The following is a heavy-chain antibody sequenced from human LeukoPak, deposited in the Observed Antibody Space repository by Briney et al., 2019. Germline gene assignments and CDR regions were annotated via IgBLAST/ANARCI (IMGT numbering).Heavy chain of an antibody. V-gene: IGHV1-46*01. J-gene: IGHJ4*02. Sequence: ASVKVSCKASGYTFTSYYMHWVRQAPGQGLEWMGIINPSGGSTSYAQKFQGRVTMTRDMSTSTVYMELSSLRSEDTALYYCARDPTEGFEELLSPPDYWGQGTLVTVSS. D-gene: IGHD3-10*01. CDR3: ARDPTEGFEELLSPPDY. CDR1: GYTFTSYY. CDR2: INPSGGST.